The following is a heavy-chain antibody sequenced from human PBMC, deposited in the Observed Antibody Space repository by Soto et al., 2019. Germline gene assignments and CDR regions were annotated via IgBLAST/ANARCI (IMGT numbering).Heavy chain of an antibody. CDR1: GYSFTGYY. CDR3: ARSGDGNWFDP. CDR2: INPNSGGT. J-gene: IGHJ5*02. Sequence: SVKVSCKASGYSFTGYYMHWVRQAPGQGLEWMGWINPNSGGTNYAQNLQGRVTMTTDTSTSTAYMELRSLRSDDTAVYYCARSGDGNWFDPWGQGTLVTVSS. V-gene: IGHV1-2*02. D-gene: IGHD7-27*01.